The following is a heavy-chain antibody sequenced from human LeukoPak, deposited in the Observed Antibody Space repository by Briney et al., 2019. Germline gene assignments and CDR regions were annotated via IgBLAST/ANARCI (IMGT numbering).Heavy chain of an antibody. CDR1: GFTFSNYG. CDR3: ARDFKSGYVDS. CDR2: VFDDGSRE. Sequence: PGGSLRLSCAASGFTFSNYGMHWVRQAPGKGLEGVAVVFDDGSREDFADSVKGRFTISRDNSKNTVLLQMNSLRAEDTAVYYCARDFKSGYVDSWGQGTLVTVSS. D-gene: IGHD3-3*01. V-gene: IGHV3-33*01. J-gene: IGHJ4*02.